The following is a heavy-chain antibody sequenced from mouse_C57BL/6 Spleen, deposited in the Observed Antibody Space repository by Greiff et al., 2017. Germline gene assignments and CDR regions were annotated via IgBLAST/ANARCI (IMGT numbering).Heavy chain of an antibody. CDR2: ISGGGGNT. J-gene: IGHJ3*01. CDR1: GFTFSSYT. CDR3: ARHSYGSSLAY. V-gene: IGHV5-9*01. D-gene: IGHD1-1*01. Sequence: DVKLVESGGGLVKPGGSLKLSCAASGFTFSSYTMSWVRQTPEKRLEWVATISGGGGNTYYPDSVKGRFTISRDNAKNTLYLQMSSLRSEDTALYYCARHSYGSSLAYWGQGTLVTVSA.